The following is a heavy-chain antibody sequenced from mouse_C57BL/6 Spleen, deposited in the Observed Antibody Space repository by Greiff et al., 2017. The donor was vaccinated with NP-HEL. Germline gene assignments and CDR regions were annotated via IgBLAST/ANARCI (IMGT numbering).Heavy chain of an antibody. CDR3: ARRRGNYDYFDY. J-gene: IGHJ2*01. V-gene: IGHV1-47*01. D-gene: IGHD2-1*01. CDR1: GYTFTTYP. Sequence: VQVVESGAELVKPGASVKMSCKASGYTFTTYPIEWMKQNHGKSLEWIGNFHPYNDDTKYNEKFKGKATLTVEKSSSTVYLELSRLTSDDSAVYYCARRRGNYDYFDYWGQGTTLTVSS. CDR2: FHPYNDDT.